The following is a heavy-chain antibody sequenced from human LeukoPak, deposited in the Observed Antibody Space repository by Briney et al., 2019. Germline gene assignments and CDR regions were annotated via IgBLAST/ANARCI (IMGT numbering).Heavy chain of an antibody. V-gene: IGHV4-59*01. J-gene: IGHJ4*02. CDR2: IYYSGST. Sequence: SETLSLTYTVSGVSISSYYWSWIRQPPGKGLEWIGYIYYSGSTNYNPSLKSRVTISVDTSKNQFSLKLSSVTAADTAVYYCVRVVGAAAGVFDYWGQGTLVTVSS. CDR3: VRVVGAAAGVFDY. CDR1: GVSISSYY. D-gene: IGHD6-13*01.